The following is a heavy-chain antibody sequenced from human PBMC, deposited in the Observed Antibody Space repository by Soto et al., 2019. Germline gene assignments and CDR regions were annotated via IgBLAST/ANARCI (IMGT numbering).Heavy chain of an antibody. CDR3: AHGHYDFWSGYLLRSYYFDY. J-gene: IGHJ4*02. Sequence: SGPTLVNPTQTLTLTCTFSGFSLSTSGVGVGWIRQPPGKALEWLALIYWNDDKRYSPSLKSRLTITKDTSKNQVVLTMTNMDPVDTATYYCAHGHYDFWSGYLLRSYYFDYWGQGTLVTVSS. CDR2: IYWNDDK. V-gene: IGHV2-5*01. D-gene: IGHD3-3*01. CDR1: GFSLSTSGVG.